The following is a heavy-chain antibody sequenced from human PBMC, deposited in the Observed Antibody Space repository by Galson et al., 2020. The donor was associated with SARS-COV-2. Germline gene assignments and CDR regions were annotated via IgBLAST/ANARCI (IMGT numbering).Heavy chain of an antibody. V-gene: IGHV4-31*03. Sequence: SETLSLTCTVSGGSISSGGYYWSWIRQHPGKGLEWIGYIYYSGSTYYNPSLKSRVTISVDTSKNQFSLKLSSVTAADTAVYYCARRVAGREYYYDSSGYYYWYFDLWGRGTLVTVSS. J-gene: IGHJ2*01. CDR2: IYYSGST. CDR3: ARRVAGREYYYDSSGYYYWYFDL. D-gene: IGHD3-22*01. CDR1: GGSISSGGYY.